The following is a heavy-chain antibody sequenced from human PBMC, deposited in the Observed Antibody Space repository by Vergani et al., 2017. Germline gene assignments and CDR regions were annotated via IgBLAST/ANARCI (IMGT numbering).Heavy chain of an antibody. J-gene: IGHJ4*02. CDR3: ALNGEYCDSSGYLDY. CDR2: IYYSGST. Sequence: QLQLQESGPGLVKPSETLSLTCTVSGGSISSSSYYWGWIRQHPGKGLGWIGSIYYSGSTYYNPSLKSRVTRSVDTYKNQFSLKLSSVAAADTAVYYCALNGEYCDSSGYLDYWGQGTLVTVSS. D-gene: IGHD3-22*01. CDR1: GGSISSSSYY. V-gene: IGHV4-39*01.